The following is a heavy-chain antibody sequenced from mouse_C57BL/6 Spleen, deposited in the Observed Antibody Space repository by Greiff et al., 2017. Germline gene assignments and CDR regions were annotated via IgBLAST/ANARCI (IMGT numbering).Heavy chain of an antibody. J-gene: IGHJ4*01. D-gene: IGHD2-1*01. CDR3: ASFFYCNCAVYAMDY. Sequence: VQLQQSGPELVKPGASVKISCKASGYAFSSSWLNWVKQRPGKGLEWIGRIYPGDGDTNYNGKFKGQATLTADKSSSTAYMHLSSLTYESSAVYFCASFFYCNCAVYAMDYWGQGTSVTVSS. CDR2: IYPGDGDT. CDR1: GYAFSSSW. V-gene: IGHV1-82*01.